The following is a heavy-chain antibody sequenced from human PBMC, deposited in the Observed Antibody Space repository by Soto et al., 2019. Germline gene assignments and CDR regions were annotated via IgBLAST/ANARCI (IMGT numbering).Heavy chain of an antibody. CDR1: GFTFSSYV. CDR2: IWYDGSNK. Sequence: GGSLRLSCAASGFTFSSYVMHWVRQAPGKGLEWVAVIWYDGSNKYYADSVKGRFTISRDNSKNTLYLQMNSLRAEDTAVYYCARDKTVDTAMVTLLDPWGQGTLVTVSS. CDR3: ARDKTVDTAMVTLLDP. V-gene: IGHV3-33*01. D-gene: IGHD5-18*01. J-gene: IGHJ5*02.